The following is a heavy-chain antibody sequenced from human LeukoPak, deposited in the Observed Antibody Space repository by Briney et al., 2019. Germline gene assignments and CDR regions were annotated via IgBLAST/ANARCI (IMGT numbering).Heavy chain of an antibody. CDR1: GFTFSSYG. D-gene: IGHD5-18*01. Sequence: GGSLRLSCAASGFTFSSYGMHWVRQAPGKGLEWVAVIWYDGSNKYYADSVKGRFTISRDNSKNTLYLQMNSLRAEDTAVYYCARDLADTAMPYYWGQGTLVTVSS. CDR2: IWYDGSNK. V-gene: IGHV3-33*01. J-gene: IGHJ4*02. CDR3: ARDLADTAMPYY.